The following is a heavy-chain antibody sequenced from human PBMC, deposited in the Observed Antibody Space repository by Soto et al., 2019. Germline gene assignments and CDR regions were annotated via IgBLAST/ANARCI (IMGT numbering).Heavy chain of an antibody. CDR3: AKLGVLADTTHHYHLGV. Sequence: ASVKVSCKASGYTFTSYYMHWVRQAPGQGLEWMGIINPSGGSTSYAQKFQGRVTMTRDTSTSTVYMELSSLRSEDTAVYYCAKLGVLADTTHHYHLGVPGQGTTVTVSS. CDR1: GYTFTSYY. J-gene: IGHJ6*03. D-gene: IGHD2-15*01. CDR2: INPSGGST. V-gene: IGHV1-46*03.